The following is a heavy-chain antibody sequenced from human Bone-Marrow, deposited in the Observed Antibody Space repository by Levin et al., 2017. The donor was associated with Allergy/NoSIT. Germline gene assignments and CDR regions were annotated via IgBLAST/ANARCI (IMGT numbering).Heavy chain of an antibody. D-gene: IGHD2-2*01. V-gene: IGHV4-4*02. CDR2: RHPNGNT. CDR3: ARVRAGCSSGSCYLDP. J-gene: IGHJ5*02. Sequence: AGGSLRLSCAVSGDSISSSNWWNWVRQSPGKGLEWIGERHPNGNTNYNPSLKSRVTISVDKSKNQASLELTSVTAADMAVYYCARVRAGCSSGSCYLDPWGQGTLVTVSS. CDR1: GDSISSSNW.